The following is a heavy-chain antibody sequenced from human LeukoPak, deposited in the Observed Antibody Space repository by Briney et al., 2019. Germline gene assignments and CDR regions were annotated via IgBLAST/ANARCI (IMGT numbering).Heavy chain of an antibody. D-gene: IGHD1-1*01. V-gene: IGHV3-21*01. J-gene: IGHJ4*02. Sequence: GGSLRLSCAASGFTFSSYSMNWVRQAPGEGLGWVSSISSSSSYIYYADSVKGRFTISRDNDKNSLYLQMNSLRAEDTAVYYCARDFLEPTGYWGQGTLVTVSS. CDR3: ARDFLEPTGY. CDR2: ISSSSSYI. CDR1: GFTFSSYS.